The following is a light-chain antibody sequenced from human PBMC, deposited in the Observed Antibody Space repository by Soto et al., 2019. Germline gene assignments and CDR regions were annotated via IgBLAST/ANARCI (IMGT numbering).Light chain of an antibody. CDR2: DAS. CDR3: QHYNTYSTWT. V-gene: IGKV1-5*01. Sequence: TQSPGTLSLSPGERATLSCRASQSISSWLAWYQQKPGKAPKLLIYDASSLQSGVPSRFSGSGSGTEFTLTISGLQPDDFATYYCQHYNTYSTWTFGQGTKVDIK. J-gene: IGKJ1*01. CDR1: QSISSW.